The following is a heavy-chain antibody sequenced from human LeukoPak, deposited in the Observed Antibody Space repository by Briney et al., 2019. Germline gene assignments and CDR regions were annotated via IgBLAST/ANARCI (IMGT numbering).Heavy chain of an antibody. Sequence: AGGCLSLSCAASGFTFSSYRMGWVRQAPGKGLEWVAYIKQDGGEKHYAECVKGRFTIARDNAKHSLYQQMNSMRADDTAVYHCATERAGERPRPLLSYYYMDVWSKATTVTISS. CDR2: IKQDGGEK. CDR3: ATERAGERPRPLLSYYYMDV. V-gene: IGHV3-7*01. J-gene: IGHJ6*03. D-gene: IGHD3-16*01. CDR1: GFTFSSYR.